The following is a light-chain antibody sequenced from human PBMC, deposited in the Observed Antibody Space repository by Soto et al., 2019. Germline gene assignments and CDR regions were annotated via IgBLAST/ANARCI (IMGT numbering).Light chain of an antibody. CDR2: DAS. CDR1: QSVSSS. CDR3: QQRSNWPPEVT. Sequence: EIVLTQSPDTLSLSVGERATLSCRASQSVSSSLAWYQQKPGQAPRLLIYDASNRATGIPARFSGSGSGTDFTLTISSLEPEDFAVYYCQQRSNWPPEVTFGPGTKVDIK. V-gene: IGKV3-11*01. J-gene: IGKJ3*01.